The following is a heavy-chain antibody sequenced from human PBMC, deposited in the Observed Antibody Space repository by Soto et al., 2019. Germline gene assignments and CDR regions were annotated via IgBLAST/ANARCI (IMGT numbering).Heavy chain of an antibody. D-gene: IGHD6-6*01. CDR2: ISWNRNSI. Sequence: EVQLVESGGGLVQPGRSLRLSCEASGFMFDDYAMYWVRQSPGKGLEWVSGISWNRNSIVSADSVKGRFTISRENAKNSLSRQMTSLNPEETEPYYCANSQSIASRPFAYGGQGTLFTVSS. CDR3: ANSQSIASRPFAY. CDR1: GFMFDDYA. V-gene: IGHV3-9*01. J-gene: IGHJ4*02.